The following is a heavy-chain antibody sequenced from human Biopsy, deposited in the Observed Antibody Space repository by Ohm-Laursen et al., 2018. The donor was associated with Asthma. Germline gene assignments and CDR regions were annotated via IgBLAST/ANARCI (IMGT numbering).Heavy chain of an antibody. J-gene: IGHJ4*02. V-gene: IGHV4-59*01. CDR2: IHYSGST. CDR3: AGFCSGGNCPDH. Sequence: SQTLSLNCPVSGVSIRSYYWTWIRQPPGKGLEWIGNIHYSGSTYSNPSLKSRVTISVDTSKKQIPLRLSSVIAADTAVYYCAGFCSGGNCPDHWGQGTLVTVSS. CDR1: GVSIRSYY. D-gene: IGHD2-15*01.